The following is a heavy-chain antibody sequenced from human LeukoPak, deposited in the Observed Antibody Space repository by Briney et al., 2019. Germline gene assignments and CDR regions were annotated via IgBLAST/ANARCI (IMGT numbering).Heavy chain of an antibody. Sequence: SETLSLTCTVSGGSISSSSYYWGWIRQPPGKGLEWIGTIYYTGSTYYNPSLKGRVTISVDTSKNQFSLKLSSVTAADTAVYYCAGAYCGGDCYSGRAFDIWGQGTMVTVSS. CDR3: AGAYCGGDCYSGRAFDI. CDR2: IYYTGST. D-gene: IGHD2-21*02. CDR1: GGSISSSSYY. V-gene: IGHV4-39*07. J-gene: IGHJ3*02.